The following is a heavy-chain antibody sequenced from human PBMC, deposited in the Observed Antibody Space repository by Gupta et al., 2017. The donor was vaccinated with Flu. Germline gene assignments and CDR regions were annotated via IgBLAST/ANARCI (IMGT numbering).Heavy chain of an antibody. CDR2: IWYDGSHK. V-gene: IGHV3-33*01. CDR3: ARDRKVWWTGTGFDF. D-gene: IGHD2-15*01. J-gene: IGHJ4*02. Sequence: IHWVRQAPGKGLEWVALIWYDGSHKYYADSVKGRFTVSRDNSKDTVYLELNSLRVEDTALYYCARDRKVWWTGTGFDFWGQGTLVTVSS.